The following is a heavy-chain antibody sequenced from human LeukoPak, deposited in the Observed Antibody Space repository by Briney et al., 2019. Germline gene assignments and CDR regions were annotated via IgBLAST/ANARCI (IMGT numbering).Heavy chain of an antibody. J-gene: IGHJ3*02. CDR1: GYTFTSYG. Sequence: ASVKVSCKASGYTFTSYGISWVRQAPGQGLEWMGWINPNSGGTNYAQKFQGRVTMTRDTSISTAYMELSRLRSDDTAVYYCAREAYGGNLDAFDIWGQGTMVTVSS. D-gene: IGHD4-23*01. CDR2: INPNSGGT. CDR3: AREAYGGNLDAFDI. V-gene: IGHV1-2*02.